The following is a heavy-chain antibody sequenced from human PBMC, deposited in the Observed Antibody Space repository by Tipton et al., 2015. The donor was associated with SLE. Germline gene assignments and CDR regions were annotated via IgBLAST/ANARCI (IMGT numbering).Heavy chain of an antibody. CDR1: GFDFVTYG. CDR2: ISGSGDST. J-gene: IGHJ4*02. V-gene: IGHV3-23*01. D-gene: IGHD3-16*01. Sequence: SLRLSCAASGFDFVTYGMSWVRQAPGKGLQWVSGISGSGDSTYYADSVKGRFTISRDNAKNTLYLQLNSLRVEDTAVYYCTTGGSPSPMGHAYWGQGTLLTVSS. CDR3: TTGGSPSPMGHAY.